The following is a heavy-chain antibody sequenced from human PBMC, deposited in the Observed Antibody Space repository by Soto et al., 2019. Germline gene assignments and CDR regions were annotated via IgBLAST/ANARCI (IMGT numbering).Heavy chain of an antibody. CDR2: ISGSDGST. V-gene: IGHV3-23*01. Sequence: LRLSCVASGFSFSSYAMSWVRQAPGKGLEWVSVISGSDGSTYYADSVKGRFTISRDNSKNTLYLQMNSLRAEDTAVYYCARDARSDFWSGYYKRYYYYGMDVWGQGTTVTVSS. CDR3: ARDARSDFWSGYYKRYYYYGMDV. J-gene: IGHJ6*02. D-gene: IGHD3-3*01. CDR1: GFSFSSYA.